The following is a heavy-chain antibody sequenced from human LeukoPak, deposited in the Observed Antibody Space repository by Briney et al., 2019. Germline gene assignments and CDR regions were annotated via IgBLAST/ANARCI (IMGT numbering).Heavy chain of an antibody. D-gene: IGHD1-26*01. CDR3: ARSDGGSYSH. CDR2: ISHSGST. Sequence: SETLSLTCTVSGYSISSGYYWGWIRQPPGKGLEWIGSISHSGSTYYNPSFKSRVTISLDTPKNQFSLKLSSVTAADTAVHYCARSDGGSYSHWGQGTLVTVSS. V-gene: IGHV4-38-2*02. J-gene: IGHJ4*02. CDR1: GYSISSGYY.